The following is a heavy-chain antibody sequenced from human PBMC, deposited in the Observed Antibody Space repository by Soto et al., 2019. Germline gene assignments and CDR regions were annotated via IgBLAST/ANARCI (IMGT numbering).Heavy chain of an antibody. Sequence: QVQLVESGGGVVQPGRSLRLSCVASGFTFSTSDMHWVRQAPGQGLEWVAVVSYDERNIYYADSVKGRFSVSRDNSKNTLFLHMNSLRAEDTAVYFCAKLVDKSLDDYWGQGALVPVSS. V-gene: IGHV3-30*18. CDR3: AKLVDKSLDDY. CDR2: VSYDERNI. J-gene: IGHJ4*02. CDR1: GFTFSTSD. D-gene: IGHD3-16*01.